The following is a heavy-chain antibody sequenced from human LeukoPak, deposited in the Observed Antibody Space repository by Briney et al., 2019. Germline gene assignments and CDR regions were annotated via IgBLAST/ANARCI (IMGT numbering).Heavy chain of an antibody. V-gene: IGHV3-23*01. D-gene: IGHD6-6*01. CDR1: GFTFSSYA. CDR2: VSGSGGST. J-gene: IGHJ6*03. Sequence: PGGSLRLSCAASGFTFSSYAMSWVRQAPGKGLEWVSGVSGSGGSTYYADSVKGRFTISRDNSKNTLYLQMNSLRAEDTAVYYCAKSSSNYFYYMDVWGKGTTVTVSS. CDR3: AKSSSNYFYYMDV.